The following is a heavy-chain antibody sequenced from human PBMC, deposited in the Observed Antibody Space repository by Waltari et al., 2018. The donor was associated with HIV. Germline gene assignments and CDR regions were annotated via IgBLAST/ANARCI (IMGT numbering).Heavy chain of an antibody. CDR1: GGAFVSHS. J-gene: IGHJ5*01. Sequence: QVHLVQSGAEVKKPGSSVKVSCTASGGAFVSHSFNWVRQAPGQGLEWMGRAIPMFGTANYARKFQGRVTITADKSTATAYMELNGLRIDDTAVYYWASARETMGVDFDSWGQGTLVTVS. V-gene: IGHV1-69*08. CDR3: ASARETMGVDFDS. D-gene: IGHD3-3*01. CDR2: AIPMFGTA.